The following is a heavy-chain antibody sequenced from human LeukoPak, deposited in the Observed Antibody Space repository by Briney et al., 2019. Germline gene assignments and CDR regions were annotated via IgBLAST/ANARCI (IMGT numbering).Heavy chain of an antibody. Sequence: GGSLRLSCVASGIDFKVYEMHWVRQSTGKGLEWVALISDNGLRTNYAESLKGRFIVSRDNSKNTMDLQMNDLRVEDTGVYFCARERRGYGYGTLDPWGQGTLVTVSS. CDR1: GIDFKVYE. V-gene: IGHV3-30*04. CDR3: ARERRGYGYGTLDP. D-gene: IGHD5-12*01. CDR2: ISDNGLRT. J-gene: IGHJ5*02.